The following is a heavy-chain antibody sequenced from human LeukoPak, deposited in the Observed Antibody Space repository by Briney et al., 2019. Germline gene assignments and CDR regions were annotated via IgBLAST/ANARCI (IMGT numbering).Heavy chain of an antibody. CDR1: GGSISSYY. CDR3: ARSHIRRLQGWFDP. D-gene: IGHD1-1*01. V-gene: IGHV4-59*01. J-gene: IGHJ5*02. CDR2: IYYSGST. Sequence: PSETLSLTCTVSGGSISSYYWSWIRQPPGKGLEWIGYIYYSGSTNYNPSLKSRVTISVDTSKNQFSLKLSSVTAADTAVYYCARSHIRRLQGWFDPWGQGTLVTVSS.